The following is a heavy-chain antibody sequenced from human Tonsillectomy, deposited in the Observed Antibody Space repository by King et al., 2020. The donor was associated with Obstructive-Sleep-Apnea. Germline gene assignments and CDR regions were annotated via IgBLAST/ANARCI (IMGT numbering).Heavy chain of an antibody. CDR2: ISYDGSNN. CDR3: ARDLGSIFGVAPYGMDV. Sequence: VQLVESGGGVVQPGRSLRLSCAASGFTFSSYAMHWVRQAPGKGLEWVAVISYDGSNNYYADSVKGRFTISRDNSKNTLYLQMNSLRAEDTAVYYCARDLGSIFGVAPYGMDVWGQGTTVTVSS. CDR1: GFTFSSYA. D-gene: IGHD3-3*01. V-gene: IGHV3-30*04. J-gene: IGHJ6*02.